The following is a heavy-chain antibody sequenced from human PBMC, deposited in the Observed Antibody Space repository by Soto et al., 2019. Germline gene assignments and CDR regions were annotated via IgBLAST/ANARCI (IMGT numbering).Heavy chain of an antibody. D-gene: IGHD6-13*01. CDR1: GFTFSSYV. CDR2: ISGSDNST. J-gene: IGHJ4*02. V-gene: IGHV3-23*01. Sequence: PGGSLRLSCAASGFTFSSYVMSWVRQAPGKGLEWVSTISGSDNSTYYADSVKGRFTISRDISKNTLHLQMNNLRPDDAAVYFCAKSVLATVGTYFVHWGQGTVVTVSS. CDR3: AKSVLATVGTYFVH.